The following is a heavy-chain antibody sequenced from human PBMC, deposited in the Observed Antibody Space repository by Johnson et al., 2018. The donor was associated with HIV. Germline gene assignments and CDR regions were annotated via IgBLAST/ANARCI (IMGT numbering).Heavy chain of an antibody. CDR1: GFTFSTYA. CDR3: ARAPSVGADDAFDI. D-gene: IGHD1-26*01. V-gene: IGHV3-30-3*01. J-gene: IGHJ3*02. CDR2: ISYDGRNT. Sequence: QVQLVESGGGVVQPGRSLRLSCAASGFTFSTYAMHWVRQAPGKGLEGVTLISYDGRNTYYADPVKGRFTISRENSKNTLYLQMNNLRPEDTALYYCARAPSVGADDAFDIWGQGTMVTVSS.